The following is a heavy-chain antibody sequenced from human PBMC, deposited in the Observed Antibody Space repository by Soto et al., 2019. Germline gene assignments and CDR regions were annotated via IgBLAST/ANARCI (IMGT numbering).Heavy chain of an antibody. J-gene: IGHJ4*02. Sequence: QVQLVDSGGGVVQPGRSLRLSCAASGFTFSNYDIHWVRQAPGKGLEGVASIAYDGTKIYYADSVTGRLTISRDNSKNTLYLQMNSLRTEDTALYYCARDKGITVQKHYFDYWGQGTLVTVSS. D-gene: IGHD6-19*01. CDR1: GFTFSNYD. CDR2: IAYDGTKI. CDR3: ARDKGITVQKHYFDY. V-gene: IGHV3-30*03.